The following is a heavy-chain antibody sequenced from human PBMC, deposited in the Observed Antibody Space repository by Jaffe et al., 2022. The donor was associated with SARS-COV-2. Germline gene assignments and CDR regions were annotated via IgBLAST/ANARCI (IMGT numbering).Heavy chain of an antibody. J-gene: IGHJ5*02. D-gene: IGHD6-25*01. CDR2: INPNSGGT. V-gene: IGHV1-2*06. CDR1: GYTFTGYY. CDR3: ARDPIFGSSGPPWAAGMAVGGWFDP. Sequence: QVQLVQSGAEVKKPGASVKVSCKASGYTFTGYYMHWVRQAPGQGLEWMGRINPNSGGTNYAQKFQGRVTMTRDTSISTAYMELSRLRSDDTAVYYCARDPIFGSSGPPWAAGMAVGGWFDPWGQGTLVTVSS.